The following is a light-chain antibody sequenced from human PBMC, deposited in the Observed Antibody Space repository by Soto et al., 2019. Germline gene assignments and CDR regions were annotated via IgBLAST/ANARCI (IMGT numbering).Light chain of an antibody. J-gene: IGKJ4*01. V-gene: IGKV3-11*01. CDR1: QNVSTY. CDR2: DAS. CDR3: QQRADWPLT. Sequence: EIVLTQSPTTLSLSPGEGVNLSCRASQNVSTYLAWYQQQPGQPPRLLIYDASTRATGIPAKFSGTGSGTDFTLTITNLEPEDFAVYYCQQRADWPLTFGGGT.